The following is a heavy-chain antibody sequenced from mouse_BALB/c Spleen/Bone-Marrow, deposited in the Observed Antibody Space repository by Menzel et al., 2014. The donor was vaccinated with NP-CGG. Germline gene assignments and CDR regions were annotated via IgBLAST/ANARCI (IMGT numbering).Heavy chain of an antibody. CDR3: ARRYYGSSFSYFDY. V-gene: IGHV5-17*02. Sequence: EVQRVESGGGLVQPGGSRKLSCAASGFTFSSFGMHWVRQAPEKGLEWVAYIRSGSSTIYYADTVKGRFTISRDNPKNTLFLQMTSLGSEDTAMYYCARRYYGSSFSYFDYWGQGTTLTVSS. CDR2: IRSGSSTI. D-gene: IGHD1-1*01. CDR1: GFTFSSFG. J-gene: IGHJ2*01.